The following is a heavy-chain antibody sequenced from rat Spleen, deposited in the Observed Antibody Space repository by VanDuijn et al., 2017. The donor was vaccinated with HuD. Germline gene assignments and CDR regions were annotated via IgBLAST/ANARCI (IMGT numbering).Heavy chain of an antibody. CDR2: ISATGGGNT. CDR3: ARHEYYDGSYYHYFDY. D-gene: IGHD1-12*02. CDR1: GFTFSDYA. Sequence: EVQLVESGGGLVQPGRSMKLSCAASGFTFSDYAMAWVRQAPKKGLEWVATISATGGGNTYYRDSVKGRFTISRDNAKSTLYLQMDSLRSEDTATYYGARHEYYDGSYYHYFDYWGQGVMVTVSS. J-gene: IGHJ2*01. V-gene: IGHV5-25*01.